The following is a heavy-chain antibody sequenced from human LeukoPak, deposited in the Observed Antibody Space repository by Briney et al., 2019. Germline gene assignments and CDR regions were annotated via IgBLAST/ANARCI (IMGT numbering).Heavy chain of an antibody. CDR2: FNSDGSST. CDR3: ARVYHSSGWLDY. CDR1: GFTFSRYW. J-gene: IGHJ4*02. V-gene: IGHV3-74*01. D-gene: IGHD6-19*01. Sequence: GGSLRLSCAASGFTFSRYWMHWVRQAPGKGLVWVSRFNSDGSSTRYADSVKGRFTISRDNAKNTLYLQMNSLRAEDTAVYYCARVYHSSGWLDYWGQGTLVTVSS.